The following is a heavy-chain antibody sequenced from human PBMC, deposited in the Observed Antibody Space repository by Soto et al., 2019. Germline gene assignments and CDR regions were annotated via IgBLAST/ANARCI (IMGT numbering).Heavy chain of an antibody. V-gene: IGHV4-39*01. CDR1: GGSISSWSYY. J-gene: IGHJ5*02. CDR2: VYHTGTA. D-gene: IGHD2-2*01. CDR3: AGLPKRPAEYCSSHTCYNWFDP. Sequence: ASETLSLTCTVSGGSISSWSYYWGWIRQPPGKGLEWIGIVYHTGTAYYNPSLKSRVAISADTSKNQFSLMVTSVTAADTAVYYCAGLPKRPAEYCSSHTCYNWFDPWGQGAVVTVSS.